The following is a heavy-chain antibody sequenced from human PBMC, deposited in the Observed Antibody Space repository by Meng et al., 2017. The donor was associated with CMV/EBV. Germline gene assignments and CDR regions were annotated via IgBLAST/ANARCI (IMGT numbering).Heavy chain of an antibody. CDR1: FTFSRYA. D-gene: IGHD2-21*02. CDR3: VKDDVDCGGDCYAPLLDF. CDR2: ISGRSTFT. V-gene: IGHV3-23*01. Sequence: FTFSRYAMGWGRQTPGKGLEWVSAISGRSTFTYYADSVRGRFTISRDNSKNTLHLQMDSLRGDDTATYYCVKDDVDCGGDCYAPLLDFWGQGTLVTVSS. J-gene: IGHJ4*02.